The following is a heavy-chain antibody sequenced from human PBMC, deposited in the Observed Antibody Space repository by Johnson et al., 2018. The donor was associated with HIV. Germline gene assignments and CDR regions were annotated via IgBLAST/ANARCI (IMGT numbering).Heavy chain of an antibody. CDR2: ISYDGSNK. Sequence: QVQLVESGGGLIKPGGSLRLSCAAPGFTFSNAWMSWVRQAPGKGLEWVAVISYDGSNKYYADSVKGRFTIARDNSKNTLYLQMNSLRAEDTAVYYCAKDLAVVFVTTNGAGAFDLWGQGTLVTVSS. CDR3: AKDLAVVFVTTNGAGAFDL. CDR1: GFTFSNAW. J-gene: IGHJ3*01. D-gene: IGHD2-2*01. V-gene: IGHV3-30*18.